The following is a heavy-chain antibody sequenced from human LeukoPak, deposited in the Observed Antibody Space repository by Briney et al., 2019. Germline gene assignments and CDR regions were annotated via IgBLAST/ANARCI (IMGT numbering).Heavy chain of an antibody. CDR1: GGSISSSSYF. J-gene: IGHJ4*02. V-gene: IGHV4-39*01. CDR2: VYYSGST. CDR3: ARGDTTMVSFDY. Sequence: SETLSLTCTVSGGSISSSSYFWGCIRQPPGKGLEWIGSVYYSGSTYYKSSLKRRVTISVDTSKNQLSLKLSSVTAAVTAVYYCARGDTTMVSFDYWGQGTLVTVSS. D-gene: IGHD5-18*01.